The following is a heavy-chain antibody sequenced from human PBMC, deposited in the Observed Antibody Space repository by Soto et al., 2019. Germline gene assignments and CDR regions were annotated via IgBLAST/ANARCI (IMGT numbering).Heavy chain of an antibody. V-gene: IGHV4-4*02. Sequence: QVQLQESGPGLVKPSGTLSLTCAVSGGSISSRNWWSWVRQPPGKGLEWIGEIYHSGSTNYNPSLKSRVTISVDKSKNQSSLKLSSVTAADTAVYSCARWDNLYYYCGMDVWGQGTTVTVSS. CDR2: IYHSGST. D-gene: IGHD1-20*01. CDR3: ARWDNLYYYCGMDV. CDR1: GGSISSRNW. J-gene: IGHJ6*02.